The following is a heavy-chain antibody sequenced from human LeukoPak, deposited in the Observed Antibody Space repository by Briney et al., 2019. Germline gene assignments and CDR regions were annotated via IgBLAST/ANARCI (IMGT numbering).Heavy chain of an antibody. Sequence: ASVKVSFKASGYTFTGYYMHWVRQAPGQGLEWMGWINPNSGGTNYAQKFQGRVTMTRDTSISTAYMELSRLRSDDTAVYYCARDLRQDYYYYYGMDVWGQGTTVTVSS. CDR1: GYTFTGYY. J-gene: IGHJ6*02. V-gene: IGHV1-2*02. CDR2: INPNSGGT. CDR3: ARDLRQDYYYYYGMDV.